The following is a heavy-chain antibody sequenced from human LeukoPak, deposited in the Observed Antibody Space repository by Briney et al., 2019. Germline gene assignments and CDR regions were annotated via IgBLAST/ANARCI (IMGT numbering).Heavy chain of an antibody. CDR2: IKQDGSDK. D-gene: IGHD3-3*01. V-gene: IGHV3-7*05. CDR3: ARKGFFRSNPLFD. J-gene: IGHJ4*02. Sequence: GSLRLSCAASGFTFSSYWMSWVGQAPGKGLEWVADIKQDGSDKYYVDSVKGRFTISRDNAQNSLYLQMNSLRAEDTAVYYCARKGFFRSNPLFDWGRGNLDPASS. CDR1: GFTFSSYW.